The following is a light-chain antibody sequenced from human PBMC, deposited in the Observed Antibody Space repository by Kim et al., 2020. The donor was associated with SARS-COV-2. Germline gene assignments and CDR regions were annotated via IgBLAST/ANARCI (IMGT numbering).Light chain of an antibody. V-gene: IGLV2-14*03. Sequence: QSVLTQPASVSGSPGQSITISCTGTTSDIGAYNYVSWYQQQPGKAPKVLIYDVTDRPSGVSNRFSGSKSGSTASLTISGLQAEDEADYYCTSFTTSAFWVFGGGTQLTVL. CDR2: DVT. CDR3: TSFTTSAFWV. CDR1: TSDIGAYNY. J-gene: IGLJ3*02.